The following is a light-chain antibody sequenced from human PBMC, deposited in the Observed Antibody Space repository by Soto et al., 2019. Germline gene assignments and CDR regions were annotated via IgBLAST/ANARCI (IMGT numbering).Light chain of an antibody. Sequence: EIVLTQSASTLSLSPGERATLSCGASQSVRSSLAWYQHKHGQAPRLLIYCASSRATGIPDRFSGSGYGTDFNLTISRLETEDFAVYYCQQYGSSPITFGQGTRLEIK. CDR1: QSVRSS. CDR3: QQYGSSPIT. CDR2: CAS. V-gene: IGKV3-20*01. J-gene: IGKJ5*01.